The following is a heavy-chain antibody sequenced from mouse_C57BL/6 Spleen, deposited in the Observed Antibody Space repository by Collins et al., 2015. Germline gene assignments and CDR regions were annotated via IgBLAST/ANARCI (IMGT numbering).Heavy chain of an antibody. J-gene: IGHJ3*01. CDR3: ARGTY. V-gene: IGHV1-80*01. CDR2: IYPGDGDT. Sequence: QVQLQQSGAELVKPGASVKISCKASGYTFSSYWMNWVKQRPGKGLEWIGQIYPGDGDTNYNGKFKDKATLTADRSSSTAYVQLSSLTSEDSAVYFCARGTYWGQGTLVTVSA. CDR1: GYTFSSYW.